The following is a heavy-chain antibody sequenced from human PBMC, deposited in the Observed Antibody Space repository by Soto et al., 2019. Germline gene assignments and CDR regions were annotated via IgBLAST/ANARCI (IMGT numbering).Heavy chain of an antibody. Sequence: SLRLSCAASGFTLSSYAMSWVRQAPGKGLEWVPSISCCGGSTYYADSVKGRFTISRDNSKNTRDLQMNRLRAEDPAGYYCALFRGGRQLVSDFDYWGQGPLVTVSS. CDR2: ISCCGGST. CDR3: ALFRGGRQLVSDFDY. D-gene: IGHD6-6*01. CDR1: GFTLSSYA. V-gene: IGHV3-23*01. J-gene: IGHJ4*02.